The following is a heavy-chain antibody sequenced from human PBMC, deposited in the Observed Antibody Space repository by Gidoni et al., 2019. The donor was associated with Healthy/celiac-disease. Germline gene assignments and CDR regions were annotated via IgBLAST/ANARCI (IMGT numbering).Heavy chain of an antibody. CDR3: AVGAGEFWSGYYYNWFDP. CDR2: IYYSGSP. V-gene: IGHV4-59*08. J-gene: IGHJ5*02. Sequence: QVQLQESGPGLVKPSETLSLPCTGSGGSIRSYSWSWLRQPPGKGLEWIGYIYYSGSPNYNPSLKSRVTISVDTSKNQFSLKLSSVTAADTAVYYCAVGAGEFWSGYYYNWFDPWGQGTLVTVSS. CDR1: GGSIRSYS. D-gene: IGHD3-3*01.